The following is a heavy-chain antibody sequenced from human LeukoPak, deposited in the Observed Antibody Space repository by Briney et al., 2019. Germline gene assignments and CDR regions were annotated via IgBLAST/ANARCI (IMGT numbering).Heavy chain of an antibody. Sequence: PSETLSLTCTVSGGSISSGSYYWSWIRQPAGKGLEWIGRIYTSGSTNYNPSLKSRVTISVDTSKNQFSLKLSSVTAADTAVYYCARGPHSSWYKYHYYMDVWGKGTTVTVSS. J-gene: IGHJ6*03. CDR2: IYTSGST. V-gene: IGHV4-61*02. D-gene: IGHD6-13*01. CDR1: GGSISSGSYY. CDR3: ARGPHSSWYKYHYYMDV.